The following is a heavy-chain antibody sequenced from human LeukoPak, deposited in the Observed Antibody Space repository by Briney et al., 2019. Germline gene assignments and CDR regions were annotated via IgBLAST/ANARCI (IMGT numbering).Heavy chain of an antibody. Sequence: GGSLRLSCAASGFTFSSYWMSWVRQAPGKGLEWVANIKQDGSEKYYVDSVKGRFTISKDNAKNSLYLQMNSLRAEDTAVYYCARAPSGYYPYYFDYWGQGTLVTVSS. CDR2: IKQDGSEK. CDR1: GFTFSSYW. D-gene: IGHD3-22*01. J-gene: IGHJ4*02. V-gene: IGHV3-7*02. CDR3: ARAPSGYYPYYFDY.